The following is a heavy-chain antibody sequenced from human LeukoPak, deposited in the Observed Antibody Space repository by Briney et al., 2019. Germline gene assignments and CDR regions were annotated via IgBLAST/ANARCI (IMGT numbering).Heavy chain of an antibody. D-gene: IGHD2-2*01. J-gene: IGHJ4*02. CDR1: GGYISSYY. CDR3: ALGDCSSTSGYVFDN. Sequence: PSETLSLTCTVSGGYISSYYWSWIRQPPGKGLEWIGYIFNSGSTNYNPSLKSRVTISVDTSKNQFSLKLSSVTAADTAVYFCALGDCSSTSGYVFDNWGQGTLVTVSS. V-gene: IGHV4-59*01. CDR2: IFNSGST.